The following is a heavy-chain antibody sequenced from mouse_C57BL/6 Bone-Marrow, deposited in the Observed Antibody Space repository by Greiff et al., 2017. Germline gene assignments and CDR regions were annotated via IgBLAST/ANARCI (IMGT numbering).Heavy chain of an antibody. D-gene: IGHD2-5*01. CDR3: ARMSNPFAY. Sequence: VQLKESGPVLVKPGASVKMSCKASGYTFTDYYMNWVKQSHGKSLEWIGVINPYNGGTSYNQKFKGKATLTVDKSSSTAYMELNSLTSEDSAVYYCARMSNPFAYWGQGTLVTVSA. V-gene: IGHV1-19*01. CDR2: INPYNGGT. J-gene: IGHJ3*01. CDR1: GYTFTDYY.